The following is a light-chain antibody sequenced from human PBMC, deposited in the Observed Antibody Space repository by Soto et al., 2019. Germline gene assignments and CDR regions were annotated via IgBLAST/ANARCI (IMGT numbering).Light chain of an antibody. CDR3: QEYIQWPPGM. V-gene: IGKV3-15*01. CDR2: DTS. CDR1: QFVSSR. J-gene: IGKJ1*01. Sequence: DIVVTQSPATLSASPGERVTLSCRASQFVSSRLAWYQQRPAQGPRLRIYDTSTRAPGISARFSGSGSGTEFTLSISSQQSEGFAVYYCQEYIQWPPGMFGPGTTVDI.